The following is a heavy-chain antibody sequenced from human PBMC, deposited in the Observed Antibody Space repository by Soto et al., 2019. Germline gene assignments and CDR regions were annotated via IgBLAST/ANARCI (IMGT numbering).Heavy chain of an antibody. Sequence: QVQLVESGGGVVQPGRSLRLSCAASGFTFSSYGMHWVRQAPGKGLEWVAVISYDGSNKYYADSVKGRFTISRDNSKNTLYLQMNSLRAEDTAVYYCAKDHGAADDSFDYWGQGTLVTVSS. D-gene: IGHD1-26*01. CDR1: GFTFSSYG. CDR2: ISYDGSNK. V-gene: IGHV3-30*18. J-gene: IGHJ4*02. CDR3: AKDHGAADDSFDY.